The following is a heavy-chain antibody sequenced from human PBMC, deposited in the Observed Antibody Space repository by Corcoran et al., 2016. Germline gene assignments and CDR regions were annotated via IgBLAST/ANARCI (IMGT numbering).Heavy chain of an antibody. J-gene: IGHJ4*02. CDR2: MNPNSGNT. V-gene: IGHV1-8*01. D-gene: IGHD4-17*01. CDR3: ARGDDYGDYDY. CDR1: GYTFTSYD. Sequence: QVQLVQSGAEVKKPGASVKVSCKASGYTFTSYDINWVRQATGQGLEGMGWMNPNSGNTGYAQKFQGRVTMTRNTSISQSYMELSSRGVEDTAVDYCARGDDYGDYDYWGQGTLVTVSS.